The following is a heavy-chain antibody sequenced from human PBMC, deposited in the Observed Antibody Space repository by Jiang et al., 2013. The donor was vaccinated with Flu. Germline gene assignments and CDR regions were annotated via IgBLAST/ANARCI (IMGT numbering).Heavy chain of an antibody. D-gene: IGHD5-18*01. CDR3: AHRPKRGYSYDNWFDP. CDR1: GFSLSTSGVG. Sequence: KPTQTLTLTCTFSGFSLSTSGVGVGWIRQPPGKALEWLALIYWNDDKRYSPSLKSRLTITKDTSKNQVVLTMTNMDPVDTATYYCAHRPKRGYSYDNWFDPWGQGTLVTVSS. CDR2: IYWNDDK. J-gene: IGHJ5*02. V-gene: IGHV2-5*01.